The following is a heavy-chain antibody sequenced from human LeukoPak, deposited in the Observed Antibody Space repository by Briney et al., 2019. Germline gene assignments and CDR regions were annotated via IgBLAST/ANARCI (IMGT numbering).Heavy chain of an antibody. J-gene: IGHJ4*02. V-gene: IGHV1-18*01. CDR1: GGTFSSYA. Sequence: ASVKVSCKASGGTFSSYAISWVRQAPGQWLEWMGWISAYNGNTNYAQKLQGRVTMTTDTSTSTAYMELRSLRSDDTAVYYCARVLYSSSWYVIPYYLDYWGQGTLVTVSS. CDR2: ISAYNGNT. D-gene: IGHD6-13*01. CDR3: ARVLYSSSWYVIPYYLDY.